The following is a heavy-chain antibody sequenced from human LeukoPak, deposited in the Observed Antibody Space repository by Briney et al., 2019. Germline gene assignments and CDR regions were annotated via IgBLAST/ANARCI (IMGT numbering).Heavy chain of an antibody. D-gene: IGHD4-17*01. Sequence: GAAVPVSCKASVYTFTSYGISWVRQAPGQGLEWMGWISAYNGNTNYAQKLQGRVTMTTDTSTSTAYMELRSLRSDDTAVYYCARVGTYTYGDYYFDYWGQGTLVTVSS. CDR2: ISAYNGNT. J-gene: IGHJ4*02. CDR3: ARVGTYTYGDYYFDY. V-gene: IGHV1-18*01. CDR1: VYTFTSYG.